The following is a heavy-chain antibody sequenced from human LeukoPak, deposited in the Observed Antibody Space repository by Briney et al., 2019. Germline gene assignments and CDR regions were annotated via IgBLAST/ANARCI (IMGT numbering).Heavy chain of an antibody. J-gene: IGHJ3*02. V-gene: IGHV3-30*18. Sequence: GGSLRLSCAASGFTFSSYGMHWVRQTPDKGLEWVAVISDDGTNKYYADSVKGRFTISRDNSKNTLYLQMNSLRAEDTAVYYCAKLAAAGTEDAFDIWGQGTMVTVSS. CDR1: GFTFSSYG. CDR2: ISDDGTNK. CDR3: AKLAAAGTEDAFDI. D-gene: IGHD6-13*01.